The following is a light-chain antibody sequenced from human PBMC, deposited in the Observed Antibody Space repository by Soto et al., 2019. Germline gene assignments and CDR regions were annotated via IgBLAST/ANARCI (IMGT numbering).Light chain of an antibody. CDR3: QAWDSNTAL. Sequence: SYELTQPPSVSVSPGQTATITCSGAKLGRKYASWYLQKPGQSPVLVIYDDTKRPSGIPERFSGSNSGNRATLTISETQAMDEAGYSCQAWDSNTALFGGGTKLTVL. V-gene: IGLV3-1*01. J-gene: IGLJ2*01. CDR2: DDT. CDR1: KLGRKY.